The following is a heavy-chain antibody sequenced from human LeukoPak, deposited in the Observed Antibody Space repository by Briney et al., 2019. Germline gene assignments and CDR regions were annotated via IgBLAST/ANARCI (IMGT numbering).Heavy chain of an antibody. CDR3: ARGIAASDY. Sequence: ASVKVSGKASGYTFTSYDINWVRQATGQGLEWMGWMNPNSGNTASAQKFQGRVTMTRNTSISTAYMELSSLRSEDTAVYSCARGIAASDYWGQGTLVTVSS. V-gene: IGHV1-8*01. D-gene: IGHD6-13*01. CDR2: MNPNSGNT. CDR1: GYTFTSYD. J-gene: IGHJ4*02.